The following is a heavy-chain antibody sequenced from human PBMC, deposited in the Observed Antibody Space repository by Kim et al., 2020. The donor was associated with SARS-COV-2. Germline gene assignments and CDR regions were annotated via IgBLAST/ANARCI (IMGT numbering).Heavy chain of an antibody. CDR2: IYTSGST. CDR3: AAALLWFGGEPTVDY. CDR1: GGSISSGSYY. J-gene: IGHJ4*02. D-gene: IGHD3-10*01. V-gene: IGHV4-61*02. Sequence: SETLSLTCTVSGGSISSGSYYWSWIRQPAGKGLEWIGRIYTSGSTNYNPSLKSRVTISVDTSKNQFSLKLSSVTAADTAVYYCAAALLWFGGEPTVDYWGQGTLVTVSS.